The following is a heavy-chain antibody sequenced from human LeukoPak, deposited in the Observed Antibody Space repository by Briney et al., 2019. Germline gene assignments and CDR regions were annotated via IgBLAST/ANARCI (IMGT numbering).Heavy chain of an antibody. CDR2: IRYDGSNK. D-gene: IGHD1-1*01. CDR3: AKGPTGTDPYYYYYMDV. CDR1: GFTFSSYG. V-gene: IGHV3-30*02. Sequence: HTGGSLRLSCAASGFTFSSYGMHWVRQAPGKGLEWVAFIRYDGSNKYYADSVKGRFTISRDDSKNTLYLQMNSLRAEDTAVYYCAKGPTGTDPYYYYYMDVWGKGTTVTVSS. J-gene: IGHJ6*03.